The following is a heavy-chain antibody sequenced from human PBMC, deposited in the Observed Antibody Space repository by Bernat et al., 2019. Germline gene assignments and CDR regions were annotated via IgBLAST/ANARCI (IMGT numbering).Heavy chain of an antibody. Sequence: EVQLVESGGGLVKPGGSLRLSCAASGFPFSSYWMYWVRQAPGKGLVWVSRVNSDGSSTMYADSVKGRFTISRDNAKNTVHLQMNSLRVEDTAVYYCVRGTMGFDPWGRGTLVTVSS. CDR3: VRGTMGFDP. CDR2: VNSDGSST. CDR1: GFPFSSYW. J-gene: IGHJ5*02. D-gene: IGHD3-3*01. V-gene: IGHV3-74*03.